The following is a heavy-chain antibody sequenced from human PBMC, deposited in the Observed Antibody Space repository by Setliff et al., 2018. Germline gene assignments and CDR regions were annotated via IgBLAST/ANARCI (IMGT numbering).Heavy chain of an antibody. V-gene: IGHV4-34*01. CDR3: ATSGFCSSGSCYSFDD. CDR2: ISPVGST. CDR1: GDSISHASSY. J-gene: IGHJ4*02. D-gene: IGHD2-15*01. Sequence: SETLSLTCPVSGDSISHASSYWSWIRQPPGKGLEWIGEISPVGSTNYNPSLRSRVTMSLDASKNRFSLNLTSVTAADTAVYFCATSGFCSSGSCYSFDDWGQGALVTVSS.